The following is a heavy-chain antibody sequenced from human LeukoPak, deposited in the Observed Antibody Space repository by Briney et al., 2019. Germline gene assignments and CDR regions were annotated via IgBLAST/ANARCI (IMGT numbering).Heavy chain of an antibody. Sequence: SVKVSCKASGGTFSSYAISWVRQAPGQGLEWMGGIIPMFGTTNYAQKFQGRVTISADTSTNTAYMELSSLRSQDTAVYFCARDTGGLTTVTTDDAFDIWGQGTMVTVSS. J-gene: IGHJ3*02. CDR2: IIPMFGTT. D-gene: IGHD4-17*01. V-gene: IGHV1-69*06. CDR3: ARDTGGLTTVTTDDAFDI. CDR1: GGTFSSYA.